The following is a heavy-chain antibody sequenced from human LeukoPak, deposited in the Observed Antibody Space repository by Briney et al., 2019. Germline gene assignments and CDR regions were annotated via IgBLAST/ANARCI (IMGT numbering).Heavy chain of an antibody. CDR2: IYSSGST. J-gene: IGHJ3*02. D-gene: IGHD4-23*01. Sequence: SETLSLTCTVSSGSITSYYWNWIRQPAGKGLEWIGRIYSSGSTDYNPSLKSRVTISVDTSKNQFSLKLSSVTAADTAVYYCARHATTVVTHYDAFDIWGQGTMVTVSS. CDR1: SGSITSYY. CDR3: ARHATTVVTHYDAFDI. V-gene: IGHV4-4*07.